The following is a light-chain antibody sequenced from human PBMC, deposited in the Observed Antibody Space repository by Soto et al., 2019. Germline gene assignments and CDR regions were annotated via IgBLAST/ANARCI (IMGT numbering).Light chain of an antibody. CDR3: QQYGSSRT. CDR1: QSVSSSY. Sequence: EIVLTQSPGTLSLSPGERATLSCRASQSVSSSYLAWYQQKPGQAPRLLIYGASSRANGIPDRFSGSGSGKDFTLTISRLEPEDFAVYYCQQYGSSRTFGQGTKVEIK. V-gene: IGKV3-20*01. CDR2: GAS. J-gene: IGKJ1*01.